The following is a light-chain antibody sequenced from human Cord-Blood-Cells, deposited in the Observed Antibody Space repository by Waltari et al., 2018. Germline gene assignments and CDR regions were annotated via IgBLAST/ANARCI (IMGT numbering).Light chain of an antibody. CDR3: CSYAGSSIVV. J-gene: IGLJ2*01. V-gene: IGLV2-23*01. CDR2: EGS. CDR1: SSDVGSYNL. Sequence: QSALTQPASVSGSPGQSITISCTGTSSDVGSYNLVPWYQQHHGKAPKLMIYEGSKRPSGVSNRFSGSKSGNTASLTISGLQAEDEADYYCCSYAGSSIVVFGGGTKLTVL.